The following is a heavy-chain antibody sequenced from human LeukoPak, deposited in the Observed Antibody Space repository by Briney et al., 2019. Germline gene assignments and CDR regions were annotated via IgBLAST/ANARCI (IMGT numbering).Heavy chain of an antibody. CDR2: IKEDGSIQ. CDR3: ARDVWTGVAVSDY. J-gene: IGHJ4*02. D-gene: IGHD6-19*01. V-gene: IGHV3-7*01. CDR1: GFTFSSYW. Sequence: GGPLRLSCVASGFTFSSYWMTGVRQAPGKGLEWLANIKEDGSIQYYLDSVRGRFTISRDNAKTSVYLQLNSLRADGTAVYYCARDVWTGVAVSDYWGQGTLVTVSS.